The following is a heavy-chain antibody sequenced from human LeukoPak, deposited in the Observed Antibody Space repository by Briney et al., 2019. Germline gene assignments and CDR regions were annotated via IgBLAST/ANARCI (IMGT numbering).Heavy chain of an antibody. CDR2: IYSGGST. CDR3: ARGIVGALDAFDI. CDR1: GFTLGNYA. V-gene: IGHV3-66*01. Sequence: GGSLRLSCAASGFTLGNYAMHWVRQAPGKGLEWVSVIYSGGSTYYADSVKGRFTISRDNSKNTLYLQMNSLRAEDTAVYYCARGIVGALDAFDIWGQGTMVTVSS. D-gene: IGHD1-26*01. J-gene: IGHJ3*02.